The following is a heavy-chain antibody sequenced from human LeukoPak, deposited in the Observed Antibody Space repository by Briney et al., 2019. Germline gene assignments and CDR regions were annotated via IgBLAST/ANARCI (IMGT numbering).Heavy chain of an antibody. J-gene: IGHJ1*01. CDR3: AINDNSRRYFQY. CDR1: GYTFTSYD. D-gene: IGHD1-26*01. Sequence: ASVKVSCKASGYTFTSYDINWVRQAPGQGLEWMGWMNPNSGNTGYAQKFQGRVTMTRNTSISTAYMELSSLRSEGTAVYYCAINDNSRRYFQYWGQGTLVTVSS. CDR2: MNPNSGNT. V-gene: IGHV1-8*01.